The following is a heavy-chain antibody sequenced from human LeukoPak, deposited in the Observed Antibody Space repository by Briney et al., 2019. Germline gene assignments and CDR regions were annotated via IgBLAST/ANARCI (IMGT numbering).Heavy chain of an antibody. CDR3: ARVSQFLELKDAFDI. D-gene: IGHD3-3*01. CDR2: INWNGYST. CDR1: AFTFDDYA. J-gene: IGHJ3*02. V-gene: IGHV3-20*03. Sequence: GGSLRLSYTASAFTFDDYAMSWVRQAPGKGLEWVSGINWNGYSTGYSDSVKGRFTISRDNAKNSLYLQMNSLRAEHTALYYCARVSQFLELKDAFDIWGEGTMVTVLS.